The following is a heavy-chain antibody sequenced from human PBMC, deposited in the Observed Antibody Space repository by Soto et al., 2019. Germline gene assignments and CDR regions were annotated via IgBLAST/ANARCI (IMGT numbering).Heavy chain of an antibody. CDR1: GGSISSSNYY. CDR2: FYYSGST. V-gene: IGHV4-39*01. J-gene: IGHJ5*02. CDR3: ARPIAAGSSGYYH. D-gene: IGHD3-22*01. Sequence: QLQLQESGPGLVKPSETLSLTCTVSGGSISSSNYYWAWIRQPPGKGLEWFGSFYYSGSTYYRPAIKRRDRRSVDTDRKQFNLKLTSVTAAYTTRYDCARPIAAGSSGYYHWGQGTLVTVSS.